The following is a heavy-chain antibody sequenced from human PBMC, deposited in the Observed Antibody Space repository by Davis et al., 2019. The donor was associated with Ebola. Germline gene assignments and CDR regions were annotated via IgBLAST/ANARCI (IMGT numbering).Heavy chain of an antibody. CDR3: ARGRNYDFWSGYRVVMDV. J-gene: IGHJ6*02. D-gene: IGHD3-3*01. CDR2: IYYSGST. CDR1: GGSISSGDYY. V-gene: IGHV4-30-4*01. Sequence: MPSETLSLTCTVSGGSISSGDYYWSWIRQPPGKGLEWIGYIYYSGSTYYNPSLKSRVTISVDTSKNQFSLKLSSVTAADTAVYYCARGRNYDFWSGYRVVMDVWGQGTTVTVSS.